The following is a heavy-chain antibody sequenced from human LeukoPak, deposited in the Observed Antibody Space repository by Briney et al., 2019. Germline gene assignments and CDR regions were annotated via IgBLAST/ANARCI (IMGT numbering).Heavy chain of an antibody. CDR2: ISSSSSTI. Sequence: GRSLRLSCAASGFTFSIYTMNWVRQAPGKGLEWVSHISSSSSTIYYADSVKGRFTISRDNAKNSLYLQMNSLRVEDTAVYYCASTGWRSGWFDPWGQGTLVTVSS. CDR3: ASTGWRSGWFDP. D-gene: IGHD3-9*01. J-gene: IGHJ5*02. V-gene: IGHV3-48*04. CDR1: GFTFSIYT.